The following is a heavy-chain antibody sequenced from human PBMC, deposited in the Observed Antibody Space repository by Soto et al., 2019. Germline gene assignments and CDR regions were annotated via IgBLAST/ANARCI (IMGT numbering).Heavy chain of an antibody. CDR3: ARDRVVAVTGYYGMDV. CDR2: ISYDGSNK. D-gene: IGHD2-15*01. J-gene: IGHJ6*02. CDR1: GFTFSSYA. Sequence: QMQLVESGGGVVQPGRSLRLSCAASGFTFSSYAMHWVRQAPGKGLEWVAVISYDGSNKYYADSVKGRFTISRDNSKNTLYLQMNSLRAEDTAVYYCARDRVVAVTGYYGMDVWGQGTTVTVSS. V-gene: IGHV3-30-3*01.